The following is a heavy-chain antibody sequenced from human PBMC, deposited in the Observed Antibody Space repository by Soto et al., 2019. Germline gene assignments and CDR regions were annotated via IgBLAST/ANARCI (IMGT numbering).Heavy chain of an antibody. CDR1: GGSISSYY. D-gene: IGHD6-19*01. V-gene: IGHV4-59*12. Sequence: SETLSLTCTVSGGSISSYYWSWIRQPPGRGLEWIGYIYYSGSTNYNPSLKSRVTISVDTSKNQFSLQLNSVTPEDTAVYYCARTYSSGWYYIDYWGQGTLVTVSS. J-gene: IGHJ4*02. CDR2: IYYSGST. CDR3: ARTYSSGWYYIDY.